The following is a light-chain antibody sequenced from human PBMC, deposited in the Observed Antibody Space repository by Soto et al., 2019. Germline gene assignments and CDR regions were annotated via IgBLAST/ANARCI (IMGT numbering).Light chain of an antibody. Sequence: DIQMTQSPSSLYASVGDRVTITCRASQSISSYLNWYQQKPGKAPKLLIYAASSLQGGVPSRFSGSGSGTDFTLTISSLQPEDFATYYCQQSYSTPWPFGQGTKVEIK. CDR2: AAS. CDR1: QSISSY. J-gene: IGKJ1*01. V-gene: IGKV1-39*01. CDR3: QQSYSTPWP.